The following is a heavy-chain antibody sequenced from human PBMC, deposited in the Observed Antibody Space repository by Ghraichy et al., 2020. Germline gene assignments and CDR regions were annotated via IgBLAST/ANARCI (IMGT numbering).Heavy chain of an antibody. CDR1: GYSISSGYY. D-gene: IGHD6-13*01. J-gene: IGHJ4*02. CDR2: IYHSGST. CDR3: ASRSIAAAGANFDY. Sequence: SETLSLTCAVSGYSISSGYYWGWIRQPPGKGLEWIGSIYHSGSTYYNPSLKSRVTISVDTSKNQFSLKLSSVTAADTAVYYCASRSIAAAGANFDYWGQGTLVTVSS. V-gene: IGHV4-38-2*01.